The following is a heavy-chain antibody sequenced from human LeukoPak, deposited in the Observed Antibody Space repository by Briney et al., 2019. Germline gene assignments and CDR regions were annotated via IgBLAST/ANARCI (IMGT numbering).Heavy chain of an antibody. V-gene: IGHV3-21*01. J-gene: IGHJ5*02. Sequence: GASLRLSCAASGFTFSSYSMNWVRQAPGKGLEWVSSYSSSSSYIYYADSVKGRFTISRDNAKNSLYLQMNSLRAEDTAVYYCARARSIAARPNSFDPWGQGTLVTVSA. CDR1: GFTFSSYS. CDR2: YSSSSSYI. D-gene: IGHD6-6*01. CDR3: ARARSIAARPNSFDP.